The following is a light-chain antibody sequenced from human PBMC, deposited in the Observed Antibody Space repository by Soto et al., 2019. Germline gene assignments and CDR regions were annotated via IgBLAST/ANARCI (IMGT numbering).Light chain of an antibody. J-gene: IGLJ3*02. V-gene: IGLV2-14*01. CDR2: EVI. Sequence: QSVLTQPASVSGSPGQSITISCTGTSRDIGAYDYVSWYQQHPGKAPKLIIYEVINRPSGVSHRFSGTKSGTTASLTISGLQPEDEGDYYCGSPTTSGAAVFGGGTKVTVL. CDR3: GSPTTSGAAV. CDR1: SRDIGAYDY.